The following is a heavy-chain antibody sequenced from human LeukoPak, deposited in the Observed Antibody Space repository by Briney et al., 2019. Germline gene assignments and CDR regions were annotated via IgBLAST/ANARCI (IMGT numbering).Heavy chain of an antibody. CDR3: ASRYCSGGSCLLDLYFDY. J-gene: IGHJ4*02. CDR2: IIPIFGTA. Sequence: SVKVSCKASGCTFSSYAISWVRQAPGQGLEWMGRIIPIFGTANYAQKFQGRVTITTDESTSTAYMELSSLRSEDTAVYYCASRYCSGGSCLLDLYFDYWGQGTLVTVSS. CDR1: GCTFSSYA. V-gene: IGHV1-69*05. D-gene: IGHD2-15*01.